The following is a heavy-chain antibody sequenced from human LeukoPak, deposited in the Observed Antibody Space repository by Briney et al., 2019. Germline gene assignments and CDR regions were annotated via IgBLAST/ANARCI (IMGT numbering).Heavy chain of an antibody. CDR1: GFTFSSYW. D-gene: IGHD1-7*01. Sequence: PGGSLRLPCAASGFTFSSYWMSWVRQAPGKGLEWVANIKQDGSEKYYVDSVKGRFTISRDNAKNSLYLQMNSLRAEDTAVYYCARVKSNWNYETYYYYMDVWGKGTTVTVSS. V-gene: IGHV3-7*01. J-gene: IGHJ6*03. CDR3: ARVKSNWNYETYYYYMDV. CDR2: IKQDGSEK.